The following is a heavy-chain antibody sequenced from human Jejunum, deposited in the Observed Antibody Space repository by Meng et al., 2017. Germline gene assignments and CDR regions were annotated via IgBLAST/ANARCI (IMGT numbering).Heavy chain of an antibody. CDR3: ARDMPYSSGSFDY. Sequence: QVQLVQSGAEVKKPGASVTVSCKASGFTFVSYAIYWVRQAPGQGLEWMGWITAGNGNTKYPQKFQGRVTITRDTSASTAYMELSSLRSEDTAVYYCARDMPYSSGSFDYWGQGTLVTVSS. CDR1: GFTFVSYA. D-gene: IGHD3-10*01. J-gene: IGHJ4*02. CDR2: ITAGNGNT. V-gene: IGHV1-3*01.